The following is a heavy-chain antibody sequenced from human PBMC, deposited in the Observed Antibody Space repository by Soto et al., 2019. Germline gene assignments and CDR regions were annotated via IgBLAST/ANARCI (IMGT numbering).Heavy chain of an antibody. CDR2: IIPILGIA. J-gene: IGHJ4*02. CDR3: ARSSSGLPSYFDY. V-gene: IGHV1-69*02. CDR1: GGTFSSYT. D-gene: IGHD3-22*01. Sequence: QVQLVQSGAEVKKPGSSVKVSCKASGGTFSSYTISWVRQAPGQGLEWMGRIIPILGIANYAQKFQGRVTITADKSTSTAYMELSSLRSEDTAVYYCARSSSGLPSYFDYWGQGTLVTVSS.